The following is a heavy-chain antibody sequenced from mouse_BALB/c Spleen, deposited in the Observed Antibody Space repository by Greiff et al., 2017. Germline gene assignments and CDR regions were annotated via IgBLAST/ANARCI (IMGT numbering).Heavy chain of an antibody. Sequence: EVHLVESGGGLVKPGGSLKLSCAASGFTFSRYAMSWVRQSPEKRLEWVAEISSGGSYTYYPDTVTGRFTISRDNAKNTLYLEMSSLRSEDTAMYYCARENGRAWFAYWGQGTLVTVSA. V-gene: IGHV5-9-4*01. CDR3: ARENGRAWFAY. CDR1: GFTFSRYA. CDR2: ISSGGSYT. D-gene: IGHD1-1*01. J-gene: IGHJ3*01.